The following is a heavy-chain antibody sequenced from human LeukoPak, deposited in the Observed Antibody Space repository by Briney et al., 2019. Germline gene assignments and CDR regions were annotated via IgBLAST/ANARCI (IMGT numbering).Heavy chain of an antibody. J-gene: IGHJ4*02. V-gene: IGHV3-23*01. Sequence: GGSLRLSCAASGFTFSSYAMSWVRQAPGKGLEWVSAISGSGGSTYYADSVKGRFTISRDNSKNTLYLQMNSLRAEDTAIYYCAKGSGYYPFGFDYWGQGTLVTVSS. CDR1: GFTFSSYA. D-gene: IGHD3-3*01. CDR3: AKGSGYYPFGFDY. CDR2: ISGSGGST.